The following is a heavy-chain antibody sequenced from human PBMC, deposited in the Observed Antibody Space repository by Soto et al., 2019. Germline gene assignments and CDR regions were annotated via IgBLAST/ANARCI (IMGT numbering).Heavy chain of an antibody. J-gene: IGHJ4*02. Sequence: QVQVQQWGAGLVKPSETLSLTCAVDGGSFNGFYWSWIRQPPGKGLEWIGEINHTGITHYNPSVKRRVSISVDTSQNKLSLKLDSVTAADTAVYYCTRGYAENWHTPHYWGQGTLVTVSS. V-gene: IGHV4-34*06. CDR3: TRGYAENWHTPHY. CDR1: GGSFNGFY. CDR2: INHTGIT. D-gene: IGHD5-12*01.